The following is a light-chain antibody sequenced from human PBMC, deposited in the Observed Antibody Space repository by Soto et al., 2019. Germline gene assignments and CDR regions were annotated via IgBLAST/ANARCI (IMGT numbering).Light chain of an antibody. J-gene: IGKJ4*01. CDR3: QHYSNTPLT. CDR1: QSVLYSSNNKNY. Sequence: RAQAPDSLAVSLGEKATINCKSSQSVLYSSNNKNYLAWYQQKPRQPPKLLINWASTRESGVPDRFSGSGSGTDFTLTISSLQAEDVAVYYCQHYSNTPLTFGRGTKVDIK. CDR2: WAS. V-gene: IGKV4-1*01.